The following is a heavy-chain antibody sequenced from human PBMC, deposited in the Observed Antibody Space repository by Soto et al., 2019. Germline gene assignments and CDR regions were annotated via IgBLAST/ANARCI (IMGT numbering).Heavy chain of an antibody. J-gene: IGHJ4*02. CDR2: VSGSGNTQ. V-gene: IGHV3-48*02. D-gene: IGHD1-26*01. CDR3: ARDPKSGNQKLYFDY. Sequence: PGGSLRLSCVASGFSFRSYSMNWVRQAPGKGPEWVAYVSGSGNTQYYADSVKGRFTISRGNAKQSLYLQLNSLRDEDTAVYYCARDPKSGNQKLYFDYWGQGALVTVSS. CDR1: GFSFRSYS.